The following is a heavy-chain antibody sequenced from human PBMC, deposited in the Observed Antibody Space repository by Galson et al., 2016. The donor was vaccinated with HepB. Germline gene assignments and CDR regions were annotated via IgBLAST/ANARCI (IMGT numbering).Heavy chain of an antibody. J-gene: IGHJ6*02. CDR2: IWFDGTNK. CDR3: ARDSNYCGYDSSGYYCGMDV. D-gene: IGHD3-22*01. V-gene: IGHV3-33*01. Sequence: SLRLSCAASGFTFSTYGMHWVRQAPGKGLEWVAVIWFDGTNKYYADSVKGRFTISRDNSKNTLYLRMNSLRAEDTAVYYCARDSNYCGYDSSGYYCGMDVWGQGTTVTVSS. CDR1: GFTFSTYG.